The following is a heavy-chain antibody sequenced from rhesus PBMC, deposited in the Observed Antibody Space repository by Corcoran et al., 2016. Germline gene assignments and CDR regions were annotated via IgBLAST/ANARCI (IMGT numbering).Heavy chain of an antibody. CDR3: ARGRDMGDYFDY. D-gene: IGHD3-34*01. J-gene: IGHJ4*01. V-gene: IGHV4-169*01. CDR2: IYGSGSST. Sequence: QLQLQESGPGLVKPSETLSVPCAVSGGSISSSYWSWIRQAPGKGLEWIGYIYGSGSSTNYNPSLKSRVTLSVDTSKNQLSLKLSSVTTADTAVYYCARGRDMGDYFDYWGQGVLVTVSS. CDR1: GGSISSSY.